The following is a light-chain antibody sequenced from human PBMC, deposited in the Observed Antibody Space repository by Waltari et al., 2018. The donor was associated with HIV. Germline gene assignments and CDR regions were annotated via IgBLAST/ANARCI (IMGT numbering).Light chain of an antibody. J-gene: IGLJ3*02. CDR2: QDS. Sequence: SYVLTQPPSVSVSPGQTASITCPGDKLGNDYTFWYQQRPGQSPVLIMYQDSKRPSGIPERFSGSSSGNTATLTIGGALAMDEADYYCQAWDSSTVVFGGGTKLTVL. V-gene: IGLV3-1*01. CDR1: KLGNDY. CDR3: QAWDSSTVV.